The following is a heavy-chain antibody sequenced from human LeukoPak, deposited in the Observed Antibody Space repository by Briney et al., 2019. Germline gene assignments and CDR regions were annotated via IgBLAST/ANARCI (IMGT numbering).Heavy chain of an antibody. J-gene: IGHJ4*02. CDR2: IKSKTDGGTT. V-gene: IGHV3-15*01. D-gene: IGHD2-21*02. Sequence: GGSLRLSCAAPGFTFSNAWMSRVRQPPGKGLEWVGRIKSKTDGGTTGYAANVKGRFTISRDDSKNTLYLQMSSLKTEDTAVYYCTTDPCLIVVVTASLGYWGQGTLVTVSS. CDR3: TTDPCLIVVVTASLGY. CDR1: GFTFSNAW.